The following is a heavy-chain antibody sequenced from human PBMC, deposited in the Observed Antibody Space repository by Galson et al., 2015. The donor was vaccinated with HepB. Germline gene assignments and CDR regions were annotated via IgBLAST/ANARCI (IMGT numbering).Heavy chain of an antibody. CDR2: ISSSSSTI. CDR3: AIDYYCSGGSCSFT. Sequence: SLRLSCAASGFTFSSYSMNWVRQAPGKGLEWISYISSSSSTIYYADSVKGRFTISRDNAKNSLYLQMNSLRAEDTAVYYCAIDYYCSGGSCSFTWGQGTLVTVSS. D-gene: IGHD2-15*01. CDR1: GFTFSSYS. J-gene: IGHJ5*02. V-gene: IGHV3-48*01.